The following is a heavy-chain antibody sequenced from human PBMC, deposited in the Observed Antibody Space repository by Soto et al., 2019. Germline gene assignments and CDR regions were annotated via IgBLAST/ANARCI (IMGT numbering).Heavy chain of an antibody. CDR2: VYSDGST. CDR3: VRVFDTYYFDL. D-gene: IGHD3-9*01. Sequence: GGSLRLSCAASGFTVSSNYMSWVRQAPGKGLEWVSIVYSDGSTYYADSVKGRFTISRDNSKKTLYLQMNSLRAEDTAVYYCVRVFDTYYFDLWGQGNMVTVSS. CDR1: GFTVSSNY. J-gene: IGHJ4*02. V-gene: IGHV3-66*01.